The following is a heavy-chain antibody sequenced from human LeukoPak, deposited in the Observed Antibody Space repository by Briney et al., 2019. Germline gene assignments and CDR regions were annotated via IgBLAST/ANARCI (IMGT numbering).Heavy chain of an antibody. CDR1: GGSISSSHYY. Sequence: SETVSLTCTVSGGSISSSHYYWGWIRQSPGKGLEWIGTIYYSGTTYYNPSLESRVTISEDTSKNHFSLTLRSVTAADTAVYYCARQISDYYYYYIDVWGKGTTVTVSS. CDR3: ARQISDYYYYYIDV. V-gene: IGHV4-39*01. CDR2: IYYSGTT. J-gene: IGHJ6*03. D-gene: IGHD3-10*01.